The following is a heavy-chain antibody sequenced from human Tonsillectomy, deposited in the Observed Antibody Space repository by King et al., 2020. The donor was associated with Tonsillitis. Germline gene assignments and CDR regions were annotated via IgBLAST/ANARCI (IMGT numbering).Heavy chain of an antibody. CDR1: GFTFSTYW. D-gene: IGHD3-22*01. J-gene: IGHJ4*02. CDR2: RKEDGSEK. V-gene: IGHV3-7*03. Sequence: VQLVESGGGLVQPGGSLRLSCAVSGFTFSTYWMSWVRQAPGEGLEGVANRKEDGSEKYYVDSVKGRFTISRDNAKNSLYLQMNSLRAEDTAVYYCARDGSYYTFDYWGQGTLVTVSS. CDR3: ARDGSYYTFDY.